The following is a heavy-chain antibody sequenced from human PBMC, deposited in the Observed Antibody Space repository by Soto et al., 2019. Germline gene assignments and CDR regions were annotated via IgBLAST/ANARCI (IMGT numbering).Heavy chain of an antibody. J-gene: IGHJ4*02. CDR2: ISYDGSNK. CDR1: GFTFSSYG. CDR3: AKARTDKRWLQFLSYFDY. V-gene: IGHV3-30*18. D-gene: IGHD3-3*01. Sequence: GGSLRLSCAASGFTFSSYGMHWVRQAPGKGLEWVAVISYDGSNKYYADSVKGRFTISRDNSKNTLYLQMNSLRAEDTAVYYCAKARTDKRWLQFLSYFDYWGQGTLVTVSS.